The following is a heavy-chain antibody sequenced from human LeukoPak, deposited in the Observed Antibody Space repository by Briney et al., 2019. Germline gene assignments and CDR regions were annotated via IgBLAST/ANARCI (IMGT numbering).Heavy chain of an antibody. CDR1: DGSVNSGSYY. CDR3: ARSRSGYSYDHAAFEI. Sequence: SETLSLTCTVSDGSVNSGSYYWNWIRQPPGKGLEWIAYIDYRGSTTYNPSLRSRVTISVDTSRNQFSLKLYSVTAADTAVYYCARSRSGYSYDHAAFEIWGQGTTVTVSS. V-gene: IGHV4-61*01. D-gene: IGHD5-18*01. J-gene: IGHJ3*02. CDR2: IDYRGST.